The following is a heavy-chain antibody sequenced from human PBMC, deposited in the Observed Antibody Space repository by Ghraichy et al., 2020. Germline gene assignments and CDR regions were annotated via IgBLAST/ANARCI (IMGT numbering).Heavy chain of an antibody. CDR2: IYYSGST. CDR1: GGSISSGGYY. D-gene: IGHD3-10*01. J-gene: IGHJ4*02. CDR3: ARAFLGYYGSEPSFDY. V-gene: IGHV4-31*03. Sequence: SETLSLTCTVSGGSISSGGYYWSWIRQHPGKGLEWIGYIYYSGSTYYNPSLKSRVTISVDTSKNQFSLKLSSVTAADTAVYYCARAFLGYYGSEPSFDYWGQGTLVTVSS.